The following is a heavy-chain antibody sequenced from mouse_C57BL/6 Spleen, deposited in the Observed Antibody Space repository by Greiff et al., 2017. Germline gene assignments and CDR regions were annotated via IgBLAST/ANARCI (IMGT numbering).Heavy chain of an antibody. CDR3: ANYRYYASSYRYAMDY. D-gene: IGHD1-1*01. J-gene: IGHJ4*01. CDR1: GFTFTDYY. CDR2: ISNKANGYPT. V-gene: IGHV7-3*01. Sequence: DVKLVESGGGLVQPGGSLSLSCAASGFTFTDYYMSWVRQTPGKALEWLGFISNKANGYPTEYSAYLKGRFTISRANYKSNLYLHMNALRAEDSATYYCANYRYYASSYRYAMDYWGQGTSVTVSS.